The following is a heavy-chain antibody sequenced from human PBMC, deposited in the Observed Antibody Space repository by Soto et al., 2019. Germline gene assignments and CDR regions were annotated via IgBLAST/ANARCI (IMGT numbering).Heavy chain of an antibody. Sequence: ARSLRLSCAASGFTFSSYSMNWVRHLPEEGLEWVSSISSSSSYIYYADSVKGRCTISRDNAENSLYLQLHSLRAEDMAVYYSARHWKRRQDVWGGATTVTVSS. V-gene: IGHV3-21*01. D-gene: IGHD1-1*01. CDR1: GFTFSSYS. CDR3: ARHWKRRQDV. CDR2: ISSSSSYI. J-gene: IGHJ6*04.